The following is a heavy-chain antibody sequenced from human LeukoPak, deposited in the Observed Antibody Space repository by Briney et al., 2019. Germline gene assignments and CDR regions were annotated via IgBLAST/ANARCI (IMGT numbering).Heavy chain of an antibody. D-gene: IGHD2-8*01. CDR3: ARAHVDDVEMVYAIRAFDI. Sequence: SETLSLTCTVSGGSIRSGGYYWSWIRQHPGKGLEWIGYIDYSGISKYNPSLNSRVTISVDTSKNQFSLKLRSVTAADTAVYYCARAHVDDVEMVYAIRAFDISGQGTLVTVSS. V-gene: IGHV4-31*03. CDR1: GGSIRSGGYY. CDR2: IDYSGIS. J-gene: IGHJ3*02.